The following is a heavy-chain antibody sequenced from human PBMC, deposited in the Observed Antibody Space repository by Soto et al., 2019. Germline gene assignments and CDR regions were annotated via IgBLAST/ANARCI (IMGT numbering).Heavy chain of an antibody. CDR3: AIGVKYGGYSRWYAP. J-gene: IGHJ5*02. CDR1: GYTFTSYD. CDR2: MNPNSGNT. D-gene: IGHD1-26*01. V-gene: IGHV1-8*01. Sequence: ASVKVSCKASGYTFTSYDINWVRQATGRGLEYLGWMNPNSGNTGYVQKFQGRVTMTRNTSISTAYMELSSLRSEDTAVYYCAIGVKYGGYSRWYAPSGQGTPVTGSS.